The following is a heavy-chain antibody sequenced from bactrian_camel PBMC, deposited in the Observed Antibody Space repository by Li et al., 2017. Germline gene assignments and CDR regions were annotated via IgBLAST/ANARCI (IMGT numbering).Heavy chain of an antibody. CDR3: ARGRFSTCPANLGYIDAYDL. D-gene: IGHD1*01. J-gene: IGHJ4*01. V-gene: IGHV3S1*01. CDR2: VHTGKRGT. Sequence: HVQLVESGGGSVQAGGSLRLPCVASGETYGRACVGWFRQAPGKGREGVALVHTGKRGTDYADSVKGRFHISRDNAKNTLYLEMNSLQPEDTAMYIRARGRFSTCPANLGYIDAYDLRGQGTQVTVS. CDR1: GETYGRAC.